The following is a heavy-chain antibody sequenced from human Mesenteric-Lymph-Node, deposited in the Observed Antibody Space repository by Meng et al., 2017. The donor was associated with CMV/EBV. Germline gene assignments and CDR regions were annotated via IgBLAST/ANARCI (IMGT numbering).Heavy chain of an antibody. CDR3: ARDPFLGTGDGGYSYDY. V-gene: IGHV1-18*01. CDR2: ISAYNGNT. J-gene: IGHJ4*02. CDR1: GYTFTSYG. D-gene: IGHD5-18*01. Sequence: ASVKVSCKASGYTFTSYGISWVRQAPGQGLEWMGWISAYNGNTNYAQKLQGRVTMTTDTSTSTAYMELRSLRSDDTAVYYCARDPFLGTGDGGYSYDYWGQGTLVTVSS.